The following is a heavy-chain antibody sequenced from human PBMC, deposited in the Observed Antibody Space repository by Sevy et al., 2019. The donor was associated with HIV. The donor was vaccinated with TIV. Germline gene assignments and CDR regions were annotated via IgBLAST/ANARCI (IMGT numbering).Heavy chain of an antibody. CDR1: GFTVSDAW. Sequence: GGSLRLSCGASGFTVSDAWMIWVRQAPGKGLEWVGRIKSKSDGGTTDYVAPVKGRFTISRDDSKNTLYLQMSSLKTEDTAVYYCTTAPGVTIFGVVKDYWGQGTLVTVSS. J-gene: IGHJ4*02. CDR3: TTAPGVTIFGVVKDY. V-gene: IGHV3-15*01. D-gene: IGHD3-3*01. CDR2: IKSKSDGGTT.